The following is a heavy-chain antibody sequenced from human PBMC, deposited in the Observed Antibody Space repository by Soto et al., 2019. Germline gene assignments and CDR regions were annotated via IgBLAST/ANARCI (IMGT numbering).Heavy chain of an antibody. CDR3: AVVPAANGHYGMDV. Sequence: EVQLVESGGGLVQPGGSLRHSCAASGFTFSSYSMNWVRQAPGKGLEWVSYISSSSSTIYYADSVKGRFTISRDNAKNSLYLQMNSLRAEDTAVYYCAVVPAANGHYGMDVWGQGTTVTVSS. V-gene: IGHV3-48*01. CDR2: ISSSSSTI. CDR1: GFTFSSYS. D-gene: IGHD2-2*01. J-gene: IGHJ6*02.